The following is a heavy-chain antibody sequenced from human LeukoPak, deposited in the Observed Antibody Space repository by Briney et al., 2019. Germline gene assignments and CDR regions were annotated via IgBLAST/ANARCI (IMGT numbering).Heavy chain of an antibody. D-gene: IGHD4-23*01. J-gene: IGHJ4*02. CDR1: GFTFDDYA. Sequence: GRSLRLSCAASGFTFDDYAMHWVRQAPGKGLEWVSGISWNSGSIGYADSVKGRFTISRDNAKNSLYLQMNSLRAEDTALYYCAKDSGGAFDYWGQGTLVTVSS. V-gene: IGHV3-9*01. CDR3: AKDSGGAFDY. CDR2: ISWNSGSI.